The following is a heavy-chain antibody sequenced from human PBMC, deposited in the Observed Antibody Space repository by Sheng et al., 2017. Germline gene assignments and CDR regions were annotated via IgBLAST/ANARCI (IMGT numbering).Heavy chain of an antibody. CDR3: AVAYGGRGAHRLFYFDY. V-gene: IGHV1-69-2*01. Sequence: EVQLVQSGAEVKKPGAAVKISCKVSGYSFIDYYIHWLRQAPGKGLEWMGLLDPDREEGEEIYAERFQGRVTITADTTTDTAYMDLSGLRSDDTAVYYCAVAYGGRGAHRLFYFDYWGQGTLVTVSS. CDR2: LDPDREEGEE. D-gene: IGHD3-10*01. J-gene: IGHJ4*02. CDR1: GYSFIDYY.